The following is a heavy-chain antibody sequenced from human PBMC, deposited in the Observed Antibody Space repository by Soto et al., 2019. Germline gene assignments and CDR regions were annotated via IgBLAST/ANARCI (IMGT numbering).Heavy chain of an antibody. D-gene: IGHD3-22*01. CDR1: GGTFSSYA. Sequence: GASVKVSCKASGGTFSSYAISWVRQAPGQGLEWMGGIIPIFGTANYAQKFQGRVAITADESTSTAYMELSSLRSEDTAVYYCARRNYYDSSGYYPKAEDAFDIWGQGTMVTVSS. CDR2: IIPIFGTA. CDR3: ARRNYYDSSGYYPKAEDAFDI. J-gene: IGHJ3*02. V-gene: IGHV1-69*13.